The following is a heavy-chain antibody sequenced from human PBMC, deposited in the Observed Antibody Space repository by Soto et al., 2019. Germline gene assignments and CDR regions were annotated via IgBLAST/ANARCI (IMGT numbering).Heavy chain of an antibody. CDR2: ITYDGSNK. CDR1: GFSFSRYA. CDR3: VRDQTSGDSPFGMDV. D-gene: IGHD4-17*01. V-gene: IGHV3-30-3*01. J-gene: IGHJ6*02. Sequence: QVQLVESGGGVVQPGRSLRLSCVVSGFSFSRYAMHWVRQAPGKGLEWVADITYDGSNKDYADSVKGRLTISGDNSKNTVYLQMNSLRAEDTAVYYCVRDQTSGDSPFGMDVGGQGTTVTVSS.